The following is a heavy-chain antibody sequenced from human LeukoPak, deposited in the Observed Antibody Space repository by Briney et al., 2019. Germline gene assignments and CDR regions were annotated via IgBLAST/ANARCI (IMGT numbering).Heavy chain of an antibody. CDR2: INPNSGGT. D-gene: IGHD6-6*01. J-gene: IGHJ4*02. CDR3: AYRIATPYSPFDY. CDR1: GYTFTGYY. V-gene: IGHV1-2*02. Sequence: ASVKVSCKASGYTFTGYYMHWVRQAPGQGLEWMGWINPNSGGTNCAQKFQGRVTMTRDTSISTAYMELSRLRSDDTAVYYCAYRIATPYSPFDYWGQGTLVTVSS.